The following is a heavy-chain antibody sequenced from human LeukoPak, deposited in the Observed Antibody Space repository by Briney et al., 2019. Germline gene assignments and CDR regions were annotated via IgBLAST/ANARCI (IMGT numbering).Heavy chain of an antibody. CDR3: ARGGEGYNDDAFEV. D-gene: IGHD5-24*01. Sequence: PSETLSLTCTVSGDSIRSHYCAWIRQSPGKGLEWIGHIYNSATTDYNPSFKSRITNSLDTSKKQFSLKMTSVTALDSAVYYCARGGEGYNDDAFEVWGLGTAVTVSS. CDR2: IYNSATT. J-gene: IGHJ3*01. CDR1: GDSIRSHY. V-gene: IGHV4-59*11.